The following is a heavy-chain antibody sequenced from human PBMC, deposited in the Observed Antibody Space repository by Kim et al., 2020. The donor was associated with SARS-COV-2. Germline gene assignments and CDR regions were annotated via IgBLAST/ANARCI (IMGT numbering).Heavy chain of an antibody. CDR3: ARDHSASYYGPIDY. CDR1: GFTFSSYA. D-gene: IGHD1-26*01. CDR2: ISYDGSNK. J-gene: IGHJ4*02. V-gene: IGHV3-30*03. Sequence: GGSLRLSCAASGFTFSSYAMHWVRQAPGKGLEWVAVISYDGSNKYYADSAKGRFTISRDNSKNTLYLQMNSLRAEDTAVYYCARDHSASYYGPIDYWGQGTLVTVSS.